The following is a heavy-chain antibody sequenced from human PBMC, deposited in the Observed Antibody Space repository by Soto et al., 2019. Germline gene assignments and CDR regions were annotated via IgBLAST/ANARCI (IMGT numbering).Heavy chain of an antibody. J-gene: IGHJ4*02. Sequence: PSETLSLTCTVSGGSISSGGYYWSWIRQHPGKGLEWIGYIYYSGSTYYNPSLKSRVTISVDTSKNQFSLKLSSVSAADTAVYYCAREGAAAGTGPFDYWGQGTLVTVSS. V-gene: IGHV4-31*03. D-gene: IGHD6-13*01. CDR3: AREGAAAGTGPFDY. CDR2: IYYSGST. CDR1: GGSISSGGYY.